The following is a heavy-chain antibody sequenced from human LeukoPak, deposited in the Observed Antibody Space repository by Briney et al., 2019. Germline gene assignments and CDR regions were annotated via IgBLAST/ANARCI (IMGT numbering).Heavy chain of an antibody. CDR3: ARDGIAAVDFDY. D-gene: IGHD6-13*01. CDR2: VNGDGSST. CDR1: GFTFSTYW. V-gene: IGHV3-74*01. Sequence: PGGSLRLSCAASGFTFSTYWMYWVRRAPGKGLVWVSRVNGDGSSTNYADSVKGRFAISRDNAKNTPYLQMNSLRAEDTAVYYCARDGIAAVDFDYWGQGTLVTVSS. J-gene: IGHJ4*02.